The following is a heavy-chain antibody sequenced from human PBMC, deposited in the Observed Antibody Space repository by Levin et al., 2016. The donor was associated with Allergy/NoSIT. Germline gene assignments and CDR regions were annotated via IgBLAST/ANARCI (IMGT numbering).Heavy chain of an antibody. J-gene: IGHJ1*01. D-gene: IGHD1-7*01. CDR2: VYYIGTT. CDR3: ARGSELRRKEYLQH. V-gene: IGHV4-59*13. Sequence: PGKGLEWIGYVYYIGTTNYNPSLKSRVTISVDTFKNQFSLKLKSVTAADTAVYYCARGSELRRKEYLQHWGQGTLVTVSS.